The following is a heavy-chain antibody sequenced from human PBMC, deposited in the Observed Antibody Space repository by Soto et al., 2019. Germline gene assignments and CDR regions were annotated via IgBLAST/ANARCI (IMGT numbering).Heavy chain of an antibody. CDR3: AKANLDIVVVPAGRDYYYYGMDV. Sequence: EVQLLESGGGLVQPGGSLRLSCAASGFTFSSYAMSWVRQAPGKGLEWVSAISGSGGSTYYADSVKGRFNISRDNSKNTLYLQMNSLRAEDTAVYYCAKANLDIVVVPAGRDYYYYGMDVWGQGTTVTVSS. V-gene: IGHV3-23*01. CDR2: ISGSGGST. J-gene: IGHJ6*02. D-gene: IGHD2-2*03. CDR1: GFTFSSYA.